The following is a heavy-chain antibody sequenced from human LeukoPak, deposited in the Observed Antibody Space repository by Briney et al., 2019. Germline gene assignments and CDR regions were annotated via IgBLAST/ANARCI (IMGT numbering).Heavy chain of an antibody. V-gene: IGHV4-4*02. CDR3: ARDGQSHFDY. D-gene: IGHD3/OR15-3a*01. Sequence: PVGALRHSPAPSRVIPTVTMTGTGSAPPRKGLEWIGEIYHTGSTKYNPSLKSRVTISVDKSKNQFSLELSSVTAADTAVYYCARDGQSHFDYWGQGTLVTVSS. J-gene: IGHJ4*02. CDR2: IYHTGST. CDR1: VIPTVTMTG.